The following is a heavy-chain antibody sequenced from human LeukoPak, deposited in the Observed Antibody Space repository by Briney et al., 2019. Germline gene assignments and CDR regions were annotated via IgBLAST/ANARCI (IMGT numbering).Heavy chain of an antibody. J-gene: IGHJ3*02. CDR3: ARASDAFDI. V-gene: IGHV4-31*03. Sequence: SETLCLTCTVSGGSISSCGYYWSWICQPPGKVLELIGYIYYSGSTYYNPSLKSRVTISVDTSKNQFSLKLSSVTAADTAVYYCARASDAFDIWGQGTMVTVSS. CDR2: IYYSGST. CDR1: GGSISSCGYY.